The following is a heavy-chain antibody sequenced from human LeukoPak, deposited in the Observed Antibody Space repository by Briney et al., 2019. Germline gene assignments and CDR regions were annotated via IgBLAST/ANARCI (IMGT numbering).Heavy chain of an antibody. D-gene: IGHD6-6*01. CDR2: ISNGGSTI. CDR1: GFIFTNYE. J-gene: IGHJ4*02. CDR3: ATVGRSTRPGH. V-gene: IGHV3-48*03. Sequence: GGSLRLTCATSGFIFTNYEMNWVRQAPGKGLEWISYISNGGSTIYYVDSVKGRFTISRDNAKSSLYLQMNSLRAEDTAVYYCATVGRSTRPGHWGQGTLVTVSS.